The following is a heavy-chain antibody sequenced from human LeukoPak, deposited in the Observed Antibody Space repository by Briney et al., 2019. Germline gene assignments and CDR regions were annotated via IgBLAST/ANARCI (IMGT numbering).Heavy chain of an antibody. J-gene: IGHJ4*02. CDR2: IYYSGST. CDR1: GDSISSYY. V-gene: IGHV4-59*01. D-gene: IGHD3-22*01. CDR3: ARGTYYYDSSGYYPFAY. Sequence: PSETLSLTCTVSGDSISSYYGSWIRQPPGKGLEWIGYIYYSGSTNYNPSLKGRVTISVDTSKNQFSLKLSSVTAADTAVYYCARGTYYYDSSGYYPFAYWGQGTLVTVSS.